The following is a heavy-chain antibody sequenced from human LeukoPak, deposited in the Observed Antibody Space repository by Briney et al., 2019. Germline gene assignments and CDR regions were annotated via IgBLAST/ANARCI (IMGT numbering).Heavy chain of an antibody. V-gene: IGHV3-7*03. CDR1: GITVSRYW. CDR3: ATYSGVHHKTFDD. D-gene: IGHD1-26*01. CDR2: IEQDENEQ. Sequence: GGSLRLSCAASGITVSRYWMSWVRQTPGGGLEWVANIEQDENEQDYVDSVRGRFTISRDNVKNSLYLQMNSLRVEDTALYFCATYSGVHHKTFDDWGQGTLVTVSS. J-gene: IGHJ4*02.